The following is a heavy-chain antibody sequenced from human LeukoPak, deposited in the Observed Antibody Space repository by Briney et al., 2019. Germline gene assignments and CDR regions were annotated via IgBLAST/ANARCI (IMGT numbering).Heavy chain of an antibody. CDR2: LSSSGGST. CDR1: GFIFSNYV. D-gene: IGHD2-2*01. J-gene: IGHJ4*02. CDR3: ATDLVVVLPAAYDN. V-gene: IGHV3-23*01. Sequence: GGSLRLSCSASGFIFSNYVMSWVRQSPGKGLEWVSTLSSSGGSTYHADSVKGRFTISRDNSKNTLYLQMNSLRAEDTAVYYCATDLVVVLPAAYDNWGQGALVTASS.